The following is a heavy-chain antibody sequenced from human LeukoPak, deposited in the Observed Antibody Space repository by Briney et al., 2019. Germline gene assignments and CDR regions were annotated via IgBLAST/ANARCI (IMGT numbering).Heavy chain of an antibody. CDR2: IYYSGST. CDR3: ARILSTSDYFDY. J-gene: IGHJ4*02. Sequence: PSETLSLTCTVSGGSISSGDYYWSWIRQPPGKGLEWIGYIYYSGSTYYNPSLKSRVTISVDTSKNQFSLKLSSVTAADTAVYYCARILSTSDYFDYWGQGTLVTVSS. D-gene: IGHD2-2*01. CDR1: GGSISSGDYY. V-gene: IGHV4-30-4*08.